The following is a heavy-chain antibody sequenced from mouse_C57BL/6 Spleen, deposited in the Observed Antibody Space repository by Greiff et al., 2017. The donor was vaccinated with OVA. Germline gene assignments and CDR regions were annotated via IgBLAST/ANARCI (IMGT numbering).Heavy chain of an antibody. V-gene: IGHV1-50*01. CDR1: GYTFTSYW. D-gene: IGHD1-1*01. Sequence: QVQLQQSGAELVKPGASVKLSCKASGYTFTSYWMQWVKQRPGQGPEWIGEIDPSDSYTNYNQKFKGKATLTVDTSSSTAYMQLSSLTSEDSAVYYCARFITTVVATDYWGQGTTLTVSS. CDR2: IDPSDSYT. CDR3: ARFITTVVATDY. J-gene: IGHJ2*01.